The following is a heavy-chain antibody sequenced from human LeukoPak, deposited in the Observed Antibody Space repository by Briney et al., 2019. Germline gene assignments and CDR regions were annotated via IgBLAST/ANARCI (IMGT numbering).Heavy chain of an antibody. D-gene: IGHD6-13*01. CDR1: GFTFSDYY. Sequence: GGSLRLSCAASGFTFSDYYMSWIRQAPGKGLEWVSYISSSSSYTNYGDSVKGRFNISRDNAKNSLYLQMNSLRADDSAVYYCARGYSSSWDDAFDIWGQGTMVTVSS. V-gene: IGHV3-11*06. J-gene: IGHJ3*02. CDR2: ISSSSSYT. CDR3: ARGYSSSWDDAFDI.